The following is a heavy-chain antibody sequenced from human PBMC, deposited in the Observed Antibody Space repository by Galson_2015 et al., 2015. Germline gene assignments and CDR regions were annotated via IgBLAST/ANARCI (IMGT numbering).Heavy chain of an antibody. CDR2: NERKEGT. Sequence: LEWIGENERKEGTTYNPSLRGRATISVDTSKNHLSLSLTSVTAADTALYYCARNGDYALDSWGQGTLVTVSS. D-gene: IGHD4-17*01. V-gene: IGHV4-4*06. J-gene: IGHJ4*02. CDR3: ARNGDYALDS.